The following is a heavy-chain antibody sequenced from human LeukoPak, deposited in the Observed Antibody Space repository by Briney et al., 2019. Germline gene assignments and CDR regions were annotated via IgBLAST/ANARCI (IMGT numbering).Heavy chain of an antibody. CDR3: PRDYDSRRIVAVYYNGLDV. CDR2: IWHDGTKT. J-gene: IGHJ6*02. D-gene: IGHD3-22*01. CDR1: VFAFSSYG. Sequence: GGSLRLSCSASVFAFSSYGIHWVGQAPGKGLEWVAFIWHDGTKTYYADSVKGRFTISRDNSKKTVYLQMNGLRAEDTAVYYCPRDYDSRRIVAVYYNGLDVWGQGTTVTVSS. V-gene: IGHV3-33*01.